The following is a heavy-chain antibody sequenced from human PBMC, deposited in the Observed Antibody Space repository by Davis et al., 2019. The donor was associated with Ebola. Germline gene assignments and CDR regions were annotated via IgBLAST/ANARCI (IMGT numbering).Heavy chain of an antibody. CDR2: IWYDGSNK. D-gene: IGHD2-8*01. CDR1: GFTFSSYG. J-gene: IGHJ5*02. Sequence: GGSLRLSCAASGFTFSSYGMHWVRQAPGKGLEWVAVIWYDGSNKYYADSVKGRFTISRDNSKNTLYLQMNSLRAEDTAVYYCARRCTNGVCFKNSRWFDPWGQGTLVTVSS. V-gene: IGHV3-33*01. CDR3: ARRCTNGVCFKNSRWFDP.